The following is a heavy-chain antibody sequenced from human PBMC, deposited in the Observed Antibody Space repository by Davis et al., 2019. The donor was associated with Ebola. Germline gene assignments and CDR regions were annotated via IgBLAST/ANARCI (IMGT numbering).Heavy chain of an antibody. CDR3: ARDRGMIAAAGTVDY. CDR2: ISAYNGNT. J-gene: IGHJ4*02. Sequence: ASVKVSCKASGYTFTSYGISWVRQAPGQGLEWMGWISAYNGNTNYAQKLQGRVTMPTDTSTSTAYMELRSLRSDDTAVYYCARDRGMIAAAGTVDYWGQGTLVTVSS. CDR1: GYTFTSYG. D-gene: IGHD6-13*01. V-gene: IGHV1-18*01.